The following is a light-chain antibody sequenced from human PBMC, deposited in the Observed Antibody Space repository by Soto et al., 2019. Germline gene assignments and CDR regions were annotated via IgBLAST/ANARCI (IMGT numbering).Light chain of an antibody. J-gene: IGLJ2*01. Sequence: QSVLTQSPSVSGAPGQRVTISCTGSSSNIGAGFDIHWYQQLPRTAPKLLIYDNNNRPSGVPDRFSGSKSGTSASLAITGLQAEDEADYYCQSYDSSLSGVVFGGGTKLTVL. CDR3: QSYDSSLSGVV. V-gene: IGLV1-40*01. CDR2: DNN. CDR1: SSNIGAGFD.